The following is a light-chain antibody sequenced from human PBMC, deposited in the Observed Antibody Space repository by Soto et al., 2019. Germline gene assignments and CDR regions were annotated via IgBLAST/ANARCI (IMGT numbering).Light chain of an antibody. CDR1: QSLVYSDGNTY. CDR2: KVS. V-gene: IGKV2-30*01. CDR3: MQGGYWQWT. J-gene: IGKJ1*01. Sequence: DIVMTQSPLSLPVTLGQPASISCRSSQSLVYSDGNTYLSWYQQRPGQSQRRLIYKVSNRDSGVPDRFSGSGSGTDFTLKISRVEDEDVGVYDCMQGGYWQWTFGQGTKGEIK.